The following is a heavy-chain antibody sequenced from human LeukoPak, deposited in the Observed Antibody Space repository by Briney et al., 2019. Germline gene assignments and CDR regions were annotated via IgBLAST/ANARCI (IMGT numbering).Heavy chain of an antibody. V-gene: IGHV4-61*01. Sequence: PSETLSLTCTASGGSVSSGSYYWSWIRQPPGKGLEWIGYIYYSGSTNYNPSLKSRVTISVDTSKNQFSLKLSSVTAADTAVYYCARDRGSGWYGGVDYWGQGTLVTVSS. J-gene: IGHJ4*02. CDR1: GGSVSSGSYY. CDR3: ARDRGSGWYGGVDY. CDR2: IYYSGST. D-gene: IGHD6-19*01.